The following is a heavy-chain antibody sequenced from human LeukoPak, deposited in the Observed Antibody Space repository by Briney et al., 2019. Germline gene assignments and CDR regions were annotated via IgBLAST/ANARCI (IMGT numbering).Heavy chain of an antibody. J-gene: IGHJ6*04. CDR1: GGTFSSYA. CDR2: IIPIFGTA. Sequence: SVKVSCKASGGTFSSYAISWVRQAPGQGLEWMGGIIPIFGTANYAQKFQGRVTITADESTSTAYMELSSLRSEDTAVYYCARDSPDIVVVPAAWGGMDVWGKGTTVTVPS. CDR3: ARDSPDIVVVPAAWGGMDV. V-gene: IGHV1-69*13. D-gene: IGHD2-2*01.